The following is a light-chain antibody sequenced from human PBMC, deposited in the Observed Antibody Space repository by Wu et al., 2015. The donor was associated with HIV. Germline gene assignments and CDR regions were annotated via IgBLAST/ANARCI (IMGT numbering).Light chain of an antibody. V-gene: IGKV1-5*03. CDR3: QQYNSYSGT. CDR1: QSISSW. J-gene: IGKJ1*01. CDR2: KAS. Sequence: DIQMTQSPFTLSASVGDKVAITCRASQSISSWLAWYQQKPGKAPKLLIYKASNLESGVPSRFSGSGSGTEFTLTISSLQPDDFATYYCQQYNSYSGTFGQGTKVEIK.